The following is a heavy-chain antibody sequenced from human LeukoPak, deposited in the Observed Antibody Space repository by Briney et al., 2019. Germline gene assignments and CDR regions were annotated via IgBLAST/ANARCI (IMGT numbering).Heavy chain of an antibody. CDR1: GFTFSRYW. CDR2: IKEDGSEK. J-gene: IGHJ4*02. Sequence: GGSLRLSCAASGFTFSRYWMSWVRQAPGKGLEWVANIKEDGSEKYYLDSVKGRFTISRDNAKNSLYLQMNSLRAEDTALYYCAKDIGKYYDSSGYWEFDYWGQGTLVTVSS. V-gene: IGHV3-7*03. D-gene: IGHD3-22*01. CDR3: AKDIGKYYDSSGYWEFDY.